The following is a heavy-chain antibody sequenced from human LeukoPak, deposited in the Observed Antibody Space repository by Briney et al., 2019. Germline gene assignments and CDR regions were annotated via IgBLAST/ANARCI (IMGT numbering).Heavy chain of an antibody. V-gene: IGHV3-74*01. CDR1: GFTFNNYW. CDR2: INTDGSST. CDR3: VRENFGP. J-gene: IGHJ5*02. Sequence: PGGSLRLSCAASGFTFNNYWMHWVRQAPGKGLLWVSRINTDGSSTSYADSEKGRFTISRDNAKNMVYLQMNSLRGEDTAVYYCVRENFGPWGQGTQVTVSS.